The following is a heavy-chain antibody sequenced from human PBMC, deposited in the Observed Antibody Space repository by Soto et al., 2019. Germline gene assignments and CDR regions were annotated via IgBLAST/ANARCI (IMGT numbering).Heavy chain of an antibody. D-gene: IGHD3-10*01. CDR1: GGTFSSYA. CDR2: IIPIFGTA. J-gene: IGHJ6*02. V-gene: IGHV1-69*01. Sequence: QVQLVQSGAEVKKPGSSAKVSCKASGGTFSSYAISWVRQAPGQGLEWMGGIIPIFGTANYAQKFQGRVTITADESTSTAYMELSSLRSEDTAVYYCARGAPGSHSSYYGMDVWGQGTTVTVSS. CDR3: ARGAPGSHSSYYGMDV.